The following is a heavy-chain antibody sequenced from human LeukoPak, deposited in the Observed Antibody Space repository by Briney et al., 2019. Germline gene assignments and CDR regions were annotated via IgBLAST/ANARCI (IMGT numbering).Heavy chain of an antibody. V-gene: IGHV4-59*01. J-gene: IGHJ4*02. CDR3: ARHPTGDFDY. Sequence: SETLSLTCSVSGGSISSYYWSWIRQPPGRGLEWIGYIYYSGRTSYNPSLKSRVTISVDTSKNQFSLRLSSVTAADTAVYYCARHPTGDFDYWGQGTLVTVSS. CDR1: GGSISSYY. D-gene: IGHD3-16*01. CDR2: IYYSGRT.